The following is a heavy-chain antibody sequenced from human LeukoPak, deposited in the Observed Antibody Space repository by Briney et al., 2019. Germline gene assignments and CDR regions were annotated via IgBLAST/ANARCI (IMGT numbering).Heavy chain of an antibody. CDR3: ARDRKDYYDSSGYYSV. CDR2: IYYSGST. J-gene: IGHJ4*02. CDR1: GGSFSGYY. D-gene: IGHD3-22*01. Sequence: SETLSLTCAVYGGSFSGYYWSWIRQPPGKGLEWIGYIYYSGSTNYNPSLKSRVTISVDTSKNQFSLKLSSVTAADTAVYYCARDRKDYYDSSGYYSVWGQGTLVTVSS. V-gene: IGHV4-59*01.